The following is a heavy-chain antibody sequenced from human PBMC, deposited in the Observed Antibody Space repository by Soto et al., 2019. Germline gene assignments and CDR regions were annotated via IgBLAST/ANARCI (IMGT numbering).Heavy chain of an antibody. V-gene: IGHV3-74*01. J-gene: IGHJ3*02. CDR1: GFTFSSYW. CDR3: ARVLPYDFWNGNAFDI. Sequence: GALRLSCAASGFTFSSYWMHWVRQAPGKGLVWVSRINSDGSSTSYADSVKGRFTISRDNAKNTLYLQMNSLRAEDTAVYYCARVLPYDFWNGNAFDIWGQGTMVTVSS. CDR2: INSDGSST. D-gene: IGHD3-3*01.